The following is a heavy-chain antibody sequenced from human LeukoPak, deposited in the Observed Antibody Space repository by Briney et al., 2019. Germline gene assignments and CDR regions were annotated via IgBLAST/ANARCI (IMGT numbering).Heavy chain of an antibody. V-gene: IGHV3-30*18. Sequence: HPGGSLRLSCAASGFTFSSYGMHWVRQAPGKGLEWVAVISYDGSNKYYADSVKGRFTISRDNSKNTLYLQMNSLRAEDTAVYYCAKDYGTVGATFFDYWGQGTLVTVSS. CDR1: GFTFSSYG. CDR3: AKDYGTVGATFFDY. D-gene: IGHD1-26*01. CDR2: ISYDGSNK. J-gene: IGHJ4*02.